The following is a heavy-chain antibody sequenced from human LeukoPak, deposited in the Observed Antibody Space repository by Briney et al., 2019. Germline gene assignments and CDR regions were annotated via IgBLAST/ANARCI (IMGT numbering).Heavy chain of an antibody. D-gene: IGHD3-9*01. J-gene: IGHJ6*03. CDR2: IRNRANSYTT. Sequence: GGSLRLSCADSGFDFSDHYMDWVRQAPGKGLEWVGRIRNRANSYTTEYAAFVKGRFTISRDDSKKSLYLHMSSLKADDTALYYCARGLKEHYDILTGYYYYYYYMDVWGKGTTVTISS. V-gene: IGHV3-72*01. CDR1: GFDFSDHY. CDR3: ARGLKEHYDILTGYYYYYYYMDV.